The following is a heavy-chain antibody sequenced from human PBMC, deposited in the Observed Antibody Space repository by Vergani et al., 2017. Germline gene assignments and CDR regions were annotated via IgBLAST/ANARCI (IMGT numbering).Heavy chain of an antibody. CDR3: AKEAGYDYVWGSFVSWFDP. D-gene: IGHD3-16*01. Sequence: QVQLVESGGGVVQPGRSLRLSCAASGFTFSSYGMHWVRQAPGKGLEWVAVISYDGSNKYYADSVKGRFTISRDNSKNTLYLQMNSLRAEDTAVYYCAKEAGYDYVWGSFVSWFDPWGQGTLVTVSS. J-gene: IGHJ5*02. V-gene: IGHV3-30*18. CDR1: GFTFSSYG. CDR2: ISYDGSNK.